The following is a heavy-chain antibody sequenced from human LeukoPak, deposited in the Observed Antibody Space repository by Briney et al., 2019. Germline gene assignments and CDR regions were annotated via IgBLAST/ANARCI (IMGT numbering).Heavy chain of an antibody. CDR3: ARITYYYGSGSYPTPYYYMDV. Sequence: GGSLRLSCAASGFTFSSYSMNWVRQAPGKGLEWVSSISSSGSTIYYADSVKGRFTISRDNAKNSLYLQMNSLRAEDTAVYYCARITYYYGSGSYPTPYYYMDVWGKGTTVTISS. V-gene: IGHV3-21*04. J-gene: IGHJ6*03. CDR2: ISSSGSTI. D-gene: IGHD3-10*01. CDR1: GFTFSSYS.